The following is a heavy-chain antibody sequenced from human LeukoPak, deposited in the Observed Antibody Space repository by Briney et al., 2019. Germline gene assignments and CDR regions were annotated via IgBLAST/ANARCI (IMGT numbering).Heavy chain of an antibody. D-gene: IGHD3-10*01. J-gene: IGHJ4*02. V-gene: IGHV4-4*07. CDR1: GGSITNNY. CDR3: ARDSGSGSYTFDY. Sequence: PSETLSLTCTVSGGSITNNYWSWIRQPAGKGLEWIGRFYTSGSPNYNPSLRSRITMSVDTSKKQFFLKLTSVTAADTAVYYCARDSGSGSYTFDYWGQGILVTVSS. CDR2: FYTSGSP.